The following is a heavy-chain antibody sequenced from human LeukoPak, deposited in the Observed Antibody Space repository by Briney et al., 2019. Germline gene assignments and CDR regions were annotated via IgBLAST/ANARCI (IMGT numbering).Heavy chain of an antibody. J-gene: IGHJ4*02. CDR3: ARTPDIAVISD. D-gene: IGHD5-12*01. Sequence: PSETLSLTCTVFGDSVSSSNYYWGWIRQPPGKGLEWIGSIYSSGRTYYNPSLQSRVTIAVDTSKHQFSLKLTSVTATDTAVYYCARTPDIAVISDWGQGTLVTVSS. CDR2: IYSSGRT. CDR1: GDSVSSSNYY. V-gene: IGHV4-39*01.